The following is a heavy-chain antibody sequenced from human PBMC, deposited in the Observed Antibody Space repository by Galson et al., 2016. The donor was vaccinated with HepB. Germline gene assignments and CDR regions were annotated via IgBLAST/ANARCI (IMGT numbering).Heavy chain of an antibody. V-gene: IGHV5-10-1*01. Sequence: SGAEVKKPGESLRISCQGSGSNFTNYWINWVRQLPGKGLEWMGRINPSDSYTNYNPSFQGHVTISADKSISTVYLQWSSLKASDTAMYYCARLGSLTAAPIDYWGPRTLVTVSS. D-gene: IGHD7-27*01. J-gene: IGHJ4*02. CDR2: INPSDSYT. CDR1: GSNFTNYW. CDR3: ARLGSLTAAPIDY.